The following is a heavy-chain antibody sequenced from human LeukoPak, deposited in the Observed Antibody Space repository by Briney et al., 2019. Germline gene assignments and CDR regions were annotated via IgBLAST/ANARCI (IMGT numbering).Heavy chain of an antibody. V-gene: IGHV1-2*06. CDR3: ARGSIRMIVATSPSFSY. Sequence: AASVKVSCKASGYTFPSYGISWVRQAPGQGLEWMGRINPNSGGTNYAQKFQGRVTMTRDTSISTAYMELSRLRSDDTAVYYCARGSIRMIVATSPSFSYWGQGTLVTVSS. CDR1: GYTFPSYG. D-gene: IGHD3-22*01. J-gene: IGHJ4*02. CDR2: INPNSGGT.